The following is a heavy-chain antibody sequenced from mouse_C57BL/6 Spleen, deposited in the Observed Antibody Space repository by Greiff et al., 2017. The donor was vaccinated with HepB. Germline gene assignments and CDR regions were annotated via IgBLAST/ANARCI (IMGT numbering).Heavy chain of an antibody. CDR3: ARSLGYFDY. V-gene: IGHV1-66*01. Sequence: QVQLQQSGPELVKPGSSVKISCKASGYSFTSYYIHWVKQRPGQGLEWIGWIYPGSGNTKYNEKFKGKATLTADTSSSTAYMQLSSLTSEDSAVYYCARSLGYFDYWGQGTTLTVSS. J-gene: IGHJ2*01. CDR2: IYPGSGNT. D-gene: IGHD4-1*01. CDR1: GYSFTSYY.